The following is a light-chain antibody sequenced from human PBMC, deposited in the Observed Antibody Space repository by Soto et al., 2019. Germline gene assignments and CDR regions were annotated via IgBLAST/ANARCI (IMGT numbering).Light chain of an antibody. CDR3: QSYDSSNNVV. CDR2: EDK. CDR1: SGSIANSY. Sequence: NFMLTQPHSVSASPVKTVAISCTRSSGSIANSYVQWYQQRPGSSPTTVTYEDKQRPSEVPDRFSGSIDSSSNSASLTISGLNTEDEADYYCQSYDSSNNVVFGGGTKLTVL. J-gene: IGLJ2*01. V-gene: IGLV6-57*01.